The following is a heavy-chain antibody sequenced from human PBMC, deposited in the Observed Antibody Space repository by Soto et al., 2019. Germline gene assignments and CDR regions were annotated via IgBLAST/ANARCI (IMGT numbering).Heavy chain of an antibody. Sequence: SETLSLTCAVSGGSISSGGYSWSWIRQPPGKGLEWIGYIYHSGSTYYNPSLKSRVTISVDRSKNQFSLKLSSVTVADTAVYYCARAHPSAASAYDSSGYYFDYWGQGTLVTVSS. CDR1: GGSISSGGYS. D-gene: IGHD3-22*01. J-gene: IGHJ4*02. V-gene: IGHV4-30-2*01. CDR3: ARAHPSAASAYDSSGYYFDY. CDR2: IYHSGST.